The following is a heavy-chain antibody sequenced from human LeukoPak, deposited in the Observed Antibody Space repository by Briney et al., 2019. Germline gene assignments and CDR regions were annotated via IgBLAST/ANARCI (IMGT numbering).Heavy chain of an antibody. D-gene: IGHD3-3*01. J-gene: IGHJ4*02. CDR1: GFTFSNAW. Sequence: PGGSLRLSCAASGFTFSNAWMSWVRQAPGKGLEWVGRIKSKTDGGTTDYAAPVKGRFTTSRDDSKNTLYLQMNSLKTEDTAVYYCTTALSDFWSGYRYFDYWGQGTLVTVSS. CDR2: IKSKTDGGTT. CDR3: TTALSDFWSGYRYFDY. V-gene: IGHV3-15*01.